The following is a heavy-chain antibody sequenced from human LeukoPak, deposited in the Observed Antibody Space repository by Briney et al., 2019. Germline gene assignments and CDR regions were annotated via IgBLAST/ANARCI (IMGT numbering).Heavy chain of an antibody. CDR2: INPSGGST. V-gene: IGHV1-46*01. D-gene: IGHD4-17*01. CDR3: ARDGPYGDYVVKNYYYYYMDV. Sequence: ASVKVSCKASGYTFTSYYMHWVRQAPGQGLEWMGIINPSGGSTSYAQKFQGRVTITADKSTSTAYMELSSLRSEDTAVYYCARDGPYGDYVVKNYYYYYMDVWGKGTTVTVSS. CDR1: GYTFTSYY. J-gene: IGHJ6*03.